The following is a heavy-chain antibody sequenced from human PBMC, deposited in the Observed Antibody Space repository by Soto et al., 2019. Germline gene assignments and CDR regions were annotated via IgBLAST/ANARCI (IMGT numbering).Heavy chain of an antibody. CDR2: ISGSGGST. D-gene: IGHD3-10*01. CDR1: GFTFSSYA. V-gene: IGHV3-23*01. J-gene: IGHJ6*02. Sequence: EVQLLESGGGLVQPGGSLRLSCAASGFTFSSYAMSWVRQAPGKGLEWVSAISGSGGSTYYADSVKGRFTISRDNSQNTLYLQMNSLRAEDTAVYYCAKHLPLWFGESKSYYYYGMDVWGQGTTVTVSS. CDR3: AKHLPLWFGESKSYYYYGMDV.